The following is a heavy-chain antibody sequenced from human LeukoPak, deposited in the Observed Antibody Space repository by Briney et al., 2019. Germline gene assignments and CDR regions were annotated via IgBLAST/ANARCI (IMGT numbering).Heavy chain of an antibody. Sequence: PGGSLRLSCAASGFTVSSNYMSWVRQAPGKGLEWVAVIWYDGSIKYYAESVKGRFTISRDNSKNTLYLQMNSLRVEDTAVYYCARMSASYLDYWGQGTLVTVSS. V-gene: IGHV3-33*08. J-gene: IGHJ4*02. CDR3: ARMSASYLDY. CDR1: GFTVSSNY. CDR2: IWYDGSIK. D-gene: IGHD3-3*01.